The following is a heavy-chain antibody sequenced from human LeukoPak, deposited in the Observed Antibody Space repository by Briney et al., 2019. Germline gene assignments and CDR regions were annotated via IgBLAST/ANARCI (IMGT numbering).Heavy chain of an antibody. CDR2: ISGSGGDT. CDR1: GFTFSNFL. Sequence: GGSLRLSCAASGFTFSNFLMTWVRQAPGKGPEWVSAISGSGGDTYYADSVKGRFTISRDNSKNTLYLQMNSLRAEDTAVYYCAKKGATTGDFDYWGQGTLVTISS. D-gene: IGHD1-26*01. CDR3: AKKGATTGDFDY. J-gene: IGHJ4*02. V-gene: IGHV3-23*01.